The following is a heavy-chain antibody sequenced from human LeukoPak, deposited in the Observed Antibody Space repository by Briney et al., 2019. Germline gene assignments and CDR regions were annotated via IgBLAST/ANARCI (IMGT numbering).Heavy chain of an antibody. CDR2: IWYDGSNK. J-gene: IGHJ4*02. CDR3: ARGKRWLQFRPYFDY. V-gene: IGHV3-33*01. D-gene: IGHD5-24*01. Sequence: PGRSLRLSCAASGFTFSSYGMHWVRQAPGKGLEWVAVIWYDGSNKYYADSVKGRFTISRDNSKNTLYLQMNSLRAEDTAVYYCARGKRWLQFRPYFDYWGQGTLVTVSS. CDR1: GFTFSSYG.